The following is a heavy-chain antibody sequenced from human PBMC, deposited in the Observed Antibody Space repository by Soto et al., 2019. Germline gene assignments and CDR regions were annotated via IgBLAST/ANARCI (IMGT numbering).Heavy chain of an antibody. D-gene: IGHD2-15*01. V-gene: IGHV4-31*03. CDR2: IYYSGST. CDR1: GGSISSGGYY. J-gene: IGHJ4*02. Sequence: SETVSLTCTVSGGSISSGGYYWSWIRQHPGKGLEWIGYIYYSGSTYYNPSLKSRVTISVDTSKNQFSLKLSSVTAADTAVYYCAAEVVAATFYFDYWGQGTLVTVSS. CDR3: AAEVVAATFYFDY.